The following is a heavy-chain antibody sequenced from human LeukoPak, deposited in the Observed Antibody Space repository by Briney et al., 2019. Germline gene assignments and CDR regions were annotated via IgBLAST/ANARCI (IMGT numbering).Heavy chain of an antibody. CDR1: GFTFSSYS. V-gene: IGHV3-21*01. CDR3: ATSPVYSYGHPYYFDY. CDR2: ISANTRHL. J-gene: IGHJ4*02. Sequence: GGSLRLSCSVSGFTFSSYSMSWVRQAPGKGLEWVSSISANTRHLYYAGSVRGRFTISRDNAKNSLYLQMNSLRAEDTAAYYCATSPVYSYGHPYYFDYWGQGTLVTVSS. D-gene: IGHD5-18*01.